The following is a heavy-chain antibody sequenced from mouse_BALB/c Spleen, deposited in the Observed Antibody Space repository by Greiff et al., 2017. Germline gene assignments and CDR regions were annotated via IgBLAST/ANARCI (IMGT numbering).Heavy chain of an antibody. CDR3: ARYGSSSYAMDY. CDR2: IDPSDSET. D-gene: IGHD1-1*01. Sequence: VKLVESGPQLVRPGASVKISCKASGYSFTSYWMHWVKQRPGQGLEWIGMIDPSDSETRLNQKFKDKATLTVDKSSSTAYMQLSSPTSEDSAVYSCARYGSSSYAMDYWGQGTSVTVSS. V-gene: IGHV1S126*01. CDR1: GYSFTSYW. J-gene: IGHJ4*01.